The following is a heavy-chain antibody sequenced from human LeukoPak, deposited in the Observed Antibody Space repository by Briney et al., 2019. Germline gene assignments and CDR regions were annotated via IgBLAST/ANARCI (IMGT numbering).Heavy chain of an antibody. CDR3: ARVEELFSPSYYMDV. V-gene: IGHV1-18*01. D-gene: IGHD3-10*01. CDR2: ISAYNGNT. J-gene: IGHJ6*03. CDR1: GYTFTSYG. Sequence: GASVKVSCKASGYTFTSYGISWVRQAPGQGLEWMGWISAYNGNTNYAQKLQGRVTMTTDTSTSTAYMELRSLRSDDTAVYYCARVEELFSPSYYMDVWGKGTTVTISS.